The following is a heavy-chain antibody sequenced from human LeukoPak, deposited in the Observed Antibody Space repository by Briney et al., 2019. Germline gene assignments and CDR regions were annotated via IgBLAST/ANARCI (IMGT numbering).Heavy chain of an antibody. CDR3: ARAGVLWFGESKFDY. V-gene: IGHV3-30-3*01. CDR2: ISYDGSNK. J-gene: IGHJ4*02. Sequence: QPGRSLRLSCAASGFTFSSYAMHWVRQAPGKGLEWVAVISYDGSNKYYADSVKGRFTISRDNSKNTLYLQMNSLRAEDTAVYYCARAGVLWFGESKFDYWGQGTQVTVSS. D-gene: IGHD3-10*01. CDR1: GFTFSSYA.